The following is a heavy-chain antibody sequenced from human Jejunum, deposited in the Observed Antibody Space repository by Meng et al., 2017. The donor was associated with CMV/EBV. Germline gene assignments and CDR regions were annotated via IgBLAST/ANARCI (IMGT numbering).Heavy chain of an antibody. CDR2: IRSKAKSYAP. J-gene: IGHJ4*02. D-gene: IGHD4-17*01. CDR1: GFSFSDSS. Sequence: SGFSFSDSSLQWFRQASGRGLEWVGRIRSKAKSYAPSYSASVKGRFTVSRDENTAYLQMSSLKTEDTAVYYCTRLRDGDYGGFDYWGQGTLVTVSS. CDR3: TRLRDGDYGGFDY. V-gene: IGHV3-73*01.